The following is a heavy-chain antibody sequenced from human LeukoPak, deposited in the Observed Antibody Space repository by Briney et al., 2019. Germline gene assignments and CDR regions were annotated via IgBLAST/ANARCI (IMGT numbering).Heavy chain of an antibody. Sequence: SETLSLTCAVYGGSFSGYYWSWIRQPPGKGLEWIGEINHSGSTNYNPSLKSRVTISVDTSKNQFSLKLSSVTAADTAVYYCARLGRAYGYYYWGQGTLVTVSS. CDR3: ARLGRAYGYYY. D-gene: IGHD5-18*01. V-gene: IGHV4-34*01. J-gene: IGHJ4*02. CDR2: INHSGST. CDR1: GGSFSGYY.